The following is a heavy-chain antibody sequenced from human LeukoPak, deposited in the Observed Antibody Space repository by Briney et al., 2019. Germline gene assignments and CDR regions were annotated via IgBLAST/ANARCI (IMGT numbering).Heavy chain of an antibody. V-gene: IGHV4-34*01. CDR3: ARRRATFGVVNIAELDY. J-gene: IGHJ4*02. Sequence: SETLSLTCAVHGGSFSGYYWSWIRQPPGKGLEWIGEINHSGSTNYNPSLKSRVTISVDTSKNQFSLKLSSVTAADTAVYYCARRRATFGVVNIAELDYWGQGTLVTVSS. D-gene: IGHD3-3*01. CDR1: GGSFSGYY. CDR2: INHSGST.